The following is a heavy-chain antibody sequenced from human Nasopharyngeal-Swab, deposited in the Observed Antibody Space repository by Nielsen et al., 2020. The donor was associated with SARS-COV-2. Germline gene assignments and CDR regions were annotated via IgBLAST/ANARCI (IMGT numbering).Heavy chain of an antibody. J-gene: IGHJ3*02. D-gene: IGHD6-19*01. Sequence: EAPGKGLEWIGEINHSGSTNYNPSLKSRVTISVDTSKNQFSLKLSSVTAADTAVYYCARSQPRSGWYDAFDIWGQGTMVTVSS. CDR3: ARSQPRSGWYDAFDI. V-gene: IGHV4-34*01. CDR2: INHSGST.